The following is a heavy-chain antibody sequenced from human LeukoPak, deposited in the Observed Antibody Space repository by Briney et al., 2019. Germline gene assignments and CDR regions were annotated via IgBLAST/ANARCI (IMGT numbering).Heavy chain of an antibody. D-gene: IGHD2-21*02. CDR3: ARDGGLVCGGDCYYLGY. V-gene: IGHV4-30-4*01. CDR1: GGSISSYY. J-gene: IGHJ4*02. CDR2: IYYSGST. Sequence: SETLSLTCTVSGGSISSYYWSWIRQPPGKGLEWIGYIYYSGSTYYNPSLKSRVTISVDTSKNQFSLKLSSVTAADTAVYYCARDGGLVCGGDCYYLGYWGQGTLVTVSS.